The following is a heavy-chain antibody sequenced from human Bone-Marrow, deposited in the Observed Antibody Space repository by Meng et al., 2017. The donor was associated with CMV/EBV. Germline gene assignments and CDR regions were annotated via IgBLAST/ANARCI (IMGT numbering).Heavy chain of an antibody. CDR1: GFTFSSYA. Sequence: GESLKISCAASGFTFSSYAMHWVRQAPGKGLEWVAVISYDGSNKYYADSVKGRFTISIDNSKNTLYLQMNSLRAEDTAVYYCARDEYCSSTSCYRGGMDVWGQGITVTVSS. D-gene: IGHD2-2*02. V-gene: IGHV3-30*04. CDR3: ARDEYCSSTSCYRGGMDV. CDR2: ISYDGSNK. J-gene: IGHJ6*02.